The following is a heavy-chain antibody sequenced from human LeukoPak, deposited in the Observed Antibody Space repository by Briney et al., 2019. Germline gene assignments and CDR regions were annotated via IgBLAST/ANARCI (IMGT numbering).Heavy chain of an antibody. CDR1: GGTFSSYA. V-gene: IGHV1-69*05. Sequence: SVKVSCKASGGTFSSYAISWVRQAPGQGLEWMGGIIPIFGTANYAQKFQGRVTITTDESTSTAYMELSSMRSEDTAVYYCASGGYYDILTGYYALDYWGQGTLVTVSS. D-gene: IGHD3-9*01. J-gene: IGHJ4*02. CDR3: ASGGYYDILTGYYALDY. CDR2: IIPIFGTA.